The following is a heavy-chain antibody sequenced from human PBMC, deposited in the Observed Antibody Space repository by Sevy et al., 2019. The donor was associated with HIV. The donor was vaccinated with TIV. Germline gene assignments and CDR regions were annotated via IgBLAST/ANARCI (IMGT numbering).Heavy chain of an antibody. CDR1: GYTFTSYD. J-gene: IGHJ5*02. CDR3: ARGDNDYVWGSYRYPQNWFDP. V-gene: IGHV1-8*01. CDR2: MNPNSGNT. Sequence: ASVKVSCKASGYTFTSYDINWVRQATGQGLEWMGWMNPNSGNTGYAQKFQGRVTMTRNTSISTAYMELSSLRSEDTAGYYCARGDNDYVWGSYRYPQNWFDPWGQGTLVTVSS. D-gene: IGHD3-16*02.